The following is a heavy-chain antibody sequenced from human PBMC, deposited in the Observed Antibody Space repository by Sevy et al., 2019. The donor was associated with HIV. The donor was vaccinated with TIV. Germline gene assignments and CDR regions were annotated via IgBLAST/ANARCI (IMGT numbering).Heavy chain of an antibody. J-gene: IGHJ4*02. Sequence: GGSLRLSCAASGFTFSSYSMNWVRQAPGMGLEWVSSISISSNHIYYADSVKGRFTISRDNAKNSLYLQMNSLRAEDTAVYYCARAPEENYDYIMCSFDNWGQGTLVTVSS. D-gene: IGHD3-16*01. CDR1: GFTFSSYS. CDR2: ISISSNHI. CDR3: ARAPEENYDYIMCSFDN. V-gene: IGHV3-21*01.